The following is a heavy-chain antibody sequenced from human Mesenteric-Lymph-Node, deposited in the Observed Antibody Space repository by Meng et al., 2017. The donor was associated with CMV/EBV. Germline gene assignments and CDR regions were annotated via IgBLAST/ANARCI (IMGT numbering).Heavy chain of an antibody. J-gene: IGHJ4*02. D-gene: IGHD3-3*01. CDR2: IYWNDDK. CDR3: AHTPSYYDFWSGYYIFESYFDY. V-gene: IGHV2-5*01. Sequence: LGWIRQPPGKALEWLALIYWNDDKRYSPSLKSRLTITKDTSKNQVVLTMTNMDPVDTATYYCAHTPSYYDFWSGYYIFESYFDYWGQGTLVTVSS.